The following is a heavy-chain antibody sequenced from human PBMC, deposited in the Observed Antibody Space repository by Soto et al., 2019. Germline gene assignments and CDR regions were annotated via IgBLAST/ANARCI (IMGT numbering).Heavy chain of an antibody. CDR1: GGSVSSGSYY. CDR3: ARVYYDSSGYEFDY. Sequence: QVQLQESGPGLVKPSETLSLTCTVSGGSVSSGSYYWSWIRQPPGKGLEWIGYIYYSGSTNYNPSLKSRVTISVDTSKNQFCLKLSSVTAADTAVYYCARVYYDSSGYEFDYWGQGTLVTVSS. D-gene: IGHD3-22*01. CDR2: IYYSGST. V-gene: IGHV4-61*01. J-gene: IGHJ4*02.